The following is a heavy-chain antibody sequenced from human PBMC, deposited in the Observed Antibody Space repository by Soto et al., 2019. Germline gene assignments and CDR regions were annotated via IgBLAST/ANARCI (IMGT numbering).Heavy chain of an antibody. J-gene: IGHJ6*02. Sequence: PGGSLRLSCAASGFTFSSYSMNWVRQAPGKGLEWVSSISSSSSYIYYADSVKGRFTISRDNAKNSLYLQMNSLRAEDTAVYYCARDQVFGNYYGMDVWGQGTTVTVSS. CDR3: ARDQVFGNYYGMDV. CDR2: ISSSSSYI. CDR1: GFTFSSYS. V-gene: IGHV3-21*01. D-gene: IGHD3-10*02.